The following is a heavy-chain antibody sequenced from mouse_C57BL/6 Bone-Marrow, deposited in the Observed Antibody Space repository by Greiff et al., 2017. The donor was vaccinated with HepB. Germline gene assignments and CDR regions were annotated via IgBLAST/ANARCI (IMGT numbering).Heavy chain of an antibody. V-gene: IGHV1-64*01. J-gene: IGHJ3*01. D-gene: IGHD1-1*01. CDR3: APIYYYGSSPFAY. CDR2: IHPNSGST. CDR1: GYTFTSYW. Sequence: QVQLKQPGAELVKPGASVKLSCKASGYTFTSYWMHWVKQRPGQGLEWIGMIHPNSGSTNYNEKFKSKATLTVDKSSSTAYMQLSSLTSEDSAVYYCAPIYYYGSSPFAYWGQGTLVTVSA.